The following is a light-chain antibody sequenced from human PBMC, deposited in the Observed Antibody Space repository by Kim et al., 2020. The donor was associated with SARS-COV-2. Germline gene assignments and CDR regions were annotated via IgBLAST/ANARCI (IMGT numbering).Light chain of an antibody. CDR2: TGS. CDR1: SGNVGVFNY. V-gene: IGLV2-11*01. Sequence: TSSPRTSGNVGVFNYASRDHRHPGQPPKLMIYTGSKRPSGVPDRFSGSKSGNTTSLTISGLQAEDEADYYCCSYVGSYSYVFGTGTKVTVL. J-gene: IGLJ1*01. CDR3: CSYVGSYSYV.